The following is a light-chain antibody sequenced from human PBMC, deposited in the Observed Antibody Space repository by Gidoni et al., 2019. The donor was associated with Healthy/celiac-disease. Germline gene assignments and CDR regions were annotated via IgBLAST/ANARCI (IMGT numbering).Light chain of an antibody. J-gene: IGKJ4*01. V-gene: IGKV3-11*01. CDR1: QSVSSS. CDR3: QQRSNWPRLT. CDR2: DAS. Sequence: EIVLTQSPATLSLSPRARATLACRASQSVSSSLAWYQQKPGQAPRLLIYDASNRATGIPARFRGSGSGTDFTLTISSLEPEDFAVYYCQQRSNWPRLTFGGGTKVEIK.